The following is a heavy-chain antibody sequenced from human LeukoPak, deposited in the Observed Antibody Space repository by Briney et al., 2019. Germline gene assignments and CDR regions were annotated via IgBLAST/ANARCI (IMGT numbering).Heavy chain of an antibody. CDR1: GYTFTSYG. CDR2: MNPNSGNT. J-gene: IGHJ4*02. V-gene: IGHV1-8*02. D-gene: IGHD5-12*01. CDR3: ARGLVRRIVATSLGY. Sequence: ASVKVSCKASGYTFTSYGISWVRQAPGQGLEWMGWMNPNSGNTGYAQKFQGRVTMTRNTSISTAYMELSSLRSEDTAVYYCARGLVRRIVATSLGYWGQGTLVTVSS.